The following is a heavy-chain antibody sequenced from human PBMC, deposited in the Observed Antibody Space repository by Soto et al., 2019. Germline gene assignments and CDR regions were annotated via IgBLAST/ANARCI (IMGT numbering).Heavy chain of an antibody. CDR3: ARGHLGIKTTGTWYDFDY. CDR2: IYYSGRT. CDR1: GDSISSYY. Sequence: SETLSLTCTVSGDSISSYYWTWIRQPPGKGLEYIGYIYYSGRTYYNPSLKSRVTISVDTSKNQFSLKLSSVTAADTAVYYCARGHLGIKTTGTWYDFDYWGQGTLVTVSS. V-gene: IGHV4-59*01. J-gene: IGHJ4*02. D-gene: IGHD2-15*01.